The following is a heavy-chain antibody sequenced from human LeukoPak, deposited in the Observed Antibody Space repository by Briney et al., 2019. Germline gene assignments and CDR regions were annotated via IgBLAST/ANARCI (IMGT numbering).Heavy chain of an antibody. CDR3: ARVDASGLAGYNSYGMDV. CDR2: IGADTGNT. V-gene: IGHV1-18*01. Sequence: GASVKVSCKASGYTFTNYGISWVRQAPGQGLEWMGWIGADTGNTNSAQKLQGRVTMTTDTSTRTAYMELKRLRSDDTAVYCCARVDASGLAGYNSYGMDVWGQGTTVTVSS. J-gene: IGHJ6*02. CDR1: GYTFTNYG. D-gene: IGHD6-19*01.